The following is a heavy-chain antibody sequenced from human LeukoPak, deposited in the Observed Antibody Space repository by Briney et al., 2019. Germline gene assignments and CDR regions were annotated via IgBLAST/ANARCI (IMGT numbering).Heavy chain of an antibody. CDR3: ARHWDRRVGAKGYFDY. CDR1: GYSISSGYY. D-gene: IGHD1-26*01. CDR2: IYHSGST. J-gene: IGHJ4*02. Sequence: SSETLSLTCTASGYSISSGYYWGWIRQPPGKGLEWIGSIYHSGSTNYNPSLKGRVTISVDTSKNQFSLKLSSVTAADTAVYYCARHWDRRVGAKGYFDYWGQGTLVTVSS. V-gene: IGHV4-38-2*02.